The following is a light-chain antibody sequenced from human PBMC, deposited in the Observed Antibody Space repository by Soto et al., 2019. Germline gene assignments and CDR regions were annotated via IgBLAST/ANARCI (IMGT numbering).Light chain of an antibody. Sequence: EIVLTQSPGTLSLSPGERATLSCRASQIVSSTYLAWFQQKAGQAPRLLIYGASTRATGIPDRFSGSGSGTDFTLTISGLEPEDFATYYCQKYNSAPFTFGGGTKVEIK. CDR2: GAS. J-gene: IGKJ4*01. V-gene: IGKV3-20*01. CDR1: QIVSSTY. CDR3: QKYNSAPFT.